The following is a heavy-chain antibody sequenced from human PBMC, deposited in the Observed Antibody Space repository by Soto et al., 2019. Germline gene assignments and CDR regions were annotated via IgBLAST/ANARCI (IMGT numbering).Heavy chain of an antibody. D-gene: IGHD6-13*01. CDR1: GFTLSTYW. J-gene: IGHJ4*02. Sequence: EVQVVESGGGLVQPGGSLRLSCAASGFTLSTYWMTWVRQSPGKWLEWVANIKQDGSEKYYVDSVKGRFTVSRDNAKNSLYLQMNSLRPEDTAVYYCGTADRGTAAGGTVQWGQGTLVTVSS. V-gene: IGHV3-7*01. CDR3: GTADRGTAAGGTVQ. CDR2: IKQDGSEK.